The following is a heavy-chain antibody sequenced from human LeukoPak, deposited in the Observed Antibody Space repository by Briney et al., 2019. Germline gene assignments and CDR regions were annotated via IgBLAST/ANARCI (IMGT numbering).Heavy chain of an antibody. J-gene: IGHJ4*02. CDR2: IKEDGSER. CDR1: GFTFSNYW. V-gene: IGHV3-7*01. CDR3: ASGRQLGY. D-gene: IGHD6-13*01. Sequence: GGSLSLSCAASGFTFSNYWMSWVRQAPGKGLEWVANIKEDGSERYYVDSVKGRFTISRDNARNSLYLQMNSLRAEDTAVYYCASGRQLGYWGQGTLVTVSS.